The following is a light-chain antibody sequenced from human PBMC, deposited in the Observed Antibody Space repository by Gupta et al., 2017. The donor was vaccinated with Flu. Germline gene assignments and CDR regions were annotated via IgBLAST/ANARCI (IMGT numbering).Light chain of an antibody. CDR3: QQRDDWPDT. J-gene: IGKJ2*01. CDR1: RSVSTF. CDR2: RAS. Sequence: EIVLTQSPATLSLSPGERATLSCRASRSVSTFLAWYQQKPAQAPRLLIYRASNRATGIPARFSGSGSGTDFTLTISSLEAVDFAVYYCQQRDDWPDTFGPGTKLEIK. V-gene: IGKV3-11*01.